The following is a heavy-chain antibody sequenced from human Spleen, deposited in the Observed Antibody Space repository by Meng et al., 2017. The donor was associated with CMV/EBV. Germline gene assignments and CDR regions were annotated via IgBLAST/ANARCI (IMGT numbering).Heavy chain of an antibody. D-gene: IGHD3-10*01. CDR3: ARVMGLAGSGSFLYYGIDV. J-gene: IGHJ6*02. V-gene: IGHV3-30*19. Sequence: GESLKISCKGSGYSFTSYWIGWVRQAPGKGLEWVAVIAYDGSNKYYADSVKGRFTITRDNSKNTLYLQTNSLRAEDTAVYYCARVMGLAGSGSFLYYGIDVWGQGTTVTVSS. CDR2: IAYDGSNK. CDR1: GYSFTSYW.